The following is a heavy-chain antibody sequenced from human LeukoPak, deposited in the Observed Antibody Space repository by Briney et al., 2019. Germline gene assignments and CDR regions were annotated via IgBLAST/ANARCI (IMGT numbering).Heavy chain of an antibody. CDR3: ARVNAVSSAGAFDI. Sequence: SETLSLTCTVSGGSISSYYWGWIRQPPGKGLEWIGSIYHSGSTYYNPSLKSRVTISVDTSKNQFSLKLSSVTAADTAVYYCARVNAVSSAGAFDIWGQGTMVTVSS. CDR2: IYHSGST. CDR1: GGSISSYY. V-gene: IGHV4-39*07. D-gene: IGHD2-2*01. J-gene: IGHJ3*02.